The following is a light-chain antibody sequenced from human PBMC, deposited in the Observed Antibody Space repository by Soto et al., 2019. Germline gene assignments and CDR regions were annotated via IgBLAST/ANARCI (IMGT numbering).Light chain of an antibody. Sequence: PIRCQADQGISRWLTWYQQKPGKAPKLLIYEASSLESGVPVRFSGSGSGTDFTLTISSPQSEDFGVYFCQQYDNWRCTFARGTKVDIK. J-gene: IGKJ1*01. CDR1: QGISRW. CDR3: QQYDNWRCT. V-gene: IGKV1-5*01. CDR2: EAS.